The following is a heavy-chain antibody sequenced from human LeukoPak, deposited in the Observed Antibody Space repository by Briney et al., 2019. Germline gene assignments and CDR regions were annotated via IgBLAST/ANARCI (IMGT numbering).Heavy chain of an antibody. V-gene: IGHV3-53*01. CDR2: LYSGGRT. CDR3: ASLYSYGMDV. Sequence: GGSLRLSCAASGFTVSSKDMNWVRQAPGKGLEWVSVLYSGGRTYYADSVKGRFAISRDNSKNTLYLQMNSLRAEDTAVYYCASLYSYGMDVWGQGTTVTVSS. D-gene: IGHD2-2*02. J-gene: IGHJ6*02. CDR1: GFTVSSKD.